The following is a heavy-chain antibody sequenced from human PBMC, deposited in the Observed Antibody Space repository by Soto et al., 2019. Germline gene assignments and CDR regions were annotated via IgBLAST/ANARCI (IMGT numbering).Heavy chain of an antibody. CDR3: AKDIAVAGPFDY. Sequence: EVQLVESGGGLVQPGRSLRLSCAASGFTFDDYAMHWVRQAPGKGLEWVSGIGWDSGSIGYADSVKGRFTISRDNAKNALYLQMNILRAEDTALHYCAKDIAVAGPFDYWGQGTLVTVSA. D-gene: IGHD6-19*01. V-gene: IGHV3-9*01. CDR2: IGWDSGSI. J-gene: IGHJ4*02. CDR1: GFTFDDYA.